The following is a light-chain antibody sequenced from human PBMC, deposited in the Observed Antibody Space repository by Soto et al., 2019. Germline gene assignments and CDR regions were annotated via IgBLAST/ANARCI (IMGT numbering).Light chain of an antibody. J-gene: IGKJ1*01. CDR3: QQHNGYSERM. CDR1: QSISTW. V-gene: IGKV1-5*01. Sequence: DIQMTQSPSTVSASVGDGVTITCRASQSISTWLAWYQQKPGKAPKLLIYGASSLASGVPSRFSGSGSGTEFTLTISSLQPDDFATYYCQQHNGYSERMFGQGTKVEV. CDR2: GAS.